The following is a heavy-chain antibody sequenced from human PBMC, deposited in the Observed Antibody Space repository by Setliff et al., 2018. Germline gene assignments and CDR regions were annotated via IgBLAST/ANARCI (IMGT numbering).Heavy chain of an antibody. CDR2: ISNSGGVK. Sequence: PGGSLRLSCVASGFTFSNYEMNWVRQAPGKGLEWVSYISNSGGVKYYADSVKGRFTISRDNSKNTLYLQMNSLRAEDTAVYYCARSVIGYYYYGMDVWGQGTLVTVSS. J-gene: IGHJ6*02. V-gene: IGHV3-48*03. CDR1: GFTFSNYE. CDR3: ARSVIGYYYYGMDV. D-gene: IGHD3-10*01.